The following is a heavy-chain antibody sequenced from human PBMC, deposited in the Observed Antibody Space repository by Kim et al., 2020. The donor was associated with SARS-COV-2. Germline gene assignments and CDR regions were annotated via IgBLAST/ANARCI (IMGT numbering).Heavy chain of an antibody. CDR2: IYPGDSDT. CDR3: ARLPGGATWIVYFDY. CDR1: GYSFTSYW. J-gene: IGHJ4*02. D-gene: IGHD1-26*01. Sequence: GESLKISCKGSGYSFTSYWIGWVRQMPGKGLEWMGIIYPGDSDTRYSPSFQGQVTISADKSISTAYLQWSSLKASDTAMYYCARLPGGATWIVYFDYWGQGTLVTVSS. V-gene: IGHV5-51*01.